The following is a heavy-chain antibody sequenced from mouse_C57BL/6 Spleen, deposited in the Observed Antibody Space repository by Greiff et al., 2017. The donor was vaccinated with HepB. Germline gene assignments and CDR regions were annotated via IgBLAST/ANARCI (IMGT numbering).Heavy chain of an antibody. Sequence: DVQLQESGPGLVKPSQSLSLTCSVTGYSITSGYYWNWIRQFPGNKLEWMGYISYDGSNNYNPSLKNRISITRDTSKNQFFLKLNSVTTEDTATYYCASPGFAYWGQGTLVTVSA. J-gene: IGHJ3*01. CDR2: ISYDGSN. CDR3: ASPGFAY. CDR1: GYSITSGYY. V-gene: IGHV3-6*01.